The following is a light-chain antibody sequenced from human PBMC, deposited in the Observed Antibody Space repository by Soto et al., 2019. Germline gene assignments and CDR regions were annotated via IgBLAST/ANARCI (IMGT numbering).Light chain of an antibody. J-gene: IGKJ2*01. CDR3: QHYGSSPPYT. CDR2: GAS. V-gene: IGKV3-20*01. Sequence: EIVLTQSPGTLSLSPGERVTLSCRASQSVRNSYLAWYQQRPGQAPRLLIYGASSRATGIPDRFSGSGSGTEFTLTISRLEPEDSAVYYCQHYGSSPPYTFGQGTKLKIK. CDR1: QSVRNSY.